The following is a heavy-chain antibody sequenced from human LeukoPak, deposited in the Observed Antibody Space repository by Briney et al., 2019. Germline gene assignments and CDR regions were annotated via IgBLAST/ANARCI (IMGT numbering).Heavy chain of an antibody. CDR1: GYPFTSYN. D-gene: IGHD5-18*01. CDR3: ARGIGGYSYGNVDY. J-gene: IGHJ4*02. CDR2: MNTNSGNT. V-gene: IGHV1-8*01. Sequence: ASVKVSCKASGYPFTSYNVNWVRQATGQGLEWMGWMNTNSGNTGYSQNFQGRVTMTRDTSISAAYMELSSLRSEDTAVYYCARGIGGYSYGNVDYWGQGTLVTVSS.